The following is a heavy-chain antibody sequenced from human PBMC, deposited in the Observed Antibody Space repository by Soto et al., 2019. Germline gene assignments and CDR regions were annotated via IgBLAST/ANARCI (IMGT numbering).Heavy chain of an antibody. CDR3: VRDGTKTLRDWFDP. D-gene: IGHD1-1*01. J-gene: IGHJ5*02. CDR1: GAYISGFY. V-gene: IGHV4-4*07. CDR2: IYATGTT. Sequence: SETLSLTCTVSGAYISGFYWSWIRKSAGKGLEWIGRIYATGTTDYNPSLKSRVMMSVDTSKKQFSLKLRSVTAADTVVYYCVRDGTKTLRDWFDPWGQGISVTVSS.